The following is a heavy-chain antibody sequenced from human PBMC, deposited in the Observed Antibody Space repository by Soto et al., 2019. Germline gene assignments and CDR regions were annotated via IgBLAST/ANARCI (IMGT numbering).Heavy chain of an antibody. CDR1: SGSISSTIYS. V-gene: IGHV4-39*01. J-gene: IGHJ5*02. CDR2: IYNSGRT. CDR3: ARLGAFYQSLDP. Sequence: SETLSLTCTVSSGSISSTIYSWDWIRQPPGKGLEWIGSIYNSGRTYYNPSLNSRVTVSVDTSKNQFSLRLTSVTAADTAVYYCARLGAFYQSLDPWGPGTQVTVSS. D-gene: IGHD3-3*02.